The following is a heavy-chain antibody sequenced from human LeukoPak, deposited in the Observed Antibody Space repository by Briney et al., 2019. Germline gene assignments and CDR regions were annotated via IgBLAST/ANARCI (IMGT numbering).Heavy chain of an antibody. CDR3: ARDDCSSISCYHNWFDP. CDR2: IKQDGSEK. Sequence: GGSLRLSCAASGFTFCSYWMSWVRQAPGKGLEWVANIKQDGSEKYHVDSVKGRFTISRDNAKNSLYLQMNSLRAEDTAVYYCARDDCSSISCYHNWFDPWGQGTLVTVSS. CDR1: GFTFCSYW. D-gene: IGHD2-2*01. V-gene: IGHV3-7*01. J-gene: IGHJ5*02.